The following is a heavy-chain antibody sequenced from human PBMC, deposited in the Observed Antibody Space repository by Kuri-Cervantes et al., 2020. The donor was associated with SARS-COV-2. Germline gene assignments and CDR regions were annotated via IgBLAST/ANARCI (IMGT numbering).Heavy chain of an antibody. CDR1: GGTFSSYA. CDR2: IIPIFGTA. V-gene: IGHV1-69*13. J-gene: IGHJ4*02. Sequence: SVKVSCKASGGTFSSYAISWVRQAPGQGLEWMGGIIPIFGTANYAQKFQGRVTITADESTSTAYMELSSLRSEDTAVYFCAKAGGDLVVVGIHSDSWGQGTRVTCSS. CDR3: AKAGGDLVVVGIHSDS. D-gene: IGHD2-15*01.